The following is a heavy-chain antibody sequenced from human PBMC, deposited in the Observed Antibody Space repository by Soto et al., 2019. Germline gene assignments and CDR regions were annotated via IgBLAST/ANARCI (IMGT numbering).Heavy chain of an antibody. CDR2: IYYSGST. J-gene: IGHJ6*02. Sequence: LSLTCTVSGGSISSGGYYWSWIRQHPGKGLEWIGYIYYSGSTYYNPSLKSRVTISVDTSKNQFSLKLSSVTAADTAVYYCASGVGYCSSTSCYSPNYYYYYGMDVWGQGTKVTVSS. CDR3: ASGVGYCSSTSCYSPNYYYYYGMDV. CDR1: GGSISSGGYY. D-gene: IGHD2-2*02. V-gene: IGHV4-31*03.